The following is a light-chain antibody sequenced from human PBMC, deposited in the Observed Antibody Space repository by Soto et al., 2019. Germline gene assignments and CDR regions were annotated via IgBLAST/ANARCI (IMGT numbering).Light chain of an antibody. V-gene: IGKV4-1*01. CDR1: QSVLYSPNNKHY. J-gene: IGKJ1*01. Sequence: DIVMTQSPDSLAVSLGERATINCKSSQSVLYSPNNKHYLAWYQQKPGQPPKLLIYWASIRESGVPDRFRGSGSGTDFTLSISGLQAEDAAVYYGHQYAVTPWTFGQGTKVEVK. CDR2: WAS. CDR3: HQYAVTPWT.